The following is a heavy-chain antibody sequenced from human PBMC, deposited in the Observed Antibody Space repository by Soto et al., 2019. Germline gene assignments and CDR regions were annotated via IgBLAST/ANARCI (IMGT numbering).Heavy chain of an antibody. D-gene: IGHD1-26*01. J-gene: IGHJ4*02. Sequence: QVQLVESGGGVVQPGRSLRLSCAASGFTFSSYAMHWVRQAPGKGLEWVAVISYDGSNKYYADSVKGRFTISRDNSKNTLYLQMNSLGAEDTAVYYCARRGLDYWGQGTLVTVSS. CDR3: ARRGLDY. V-gene: IGHV3-30-3*01. CDR1: GFTFSSYA. CDR2: ISYDGSNK.